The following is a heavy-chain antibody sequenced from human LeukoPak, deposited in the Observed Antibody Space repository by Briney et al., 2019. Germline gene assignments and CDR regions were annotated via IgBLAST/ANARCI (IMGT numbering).Heavy chain of an antibody. Sequence: GGSLRLSCADSGFTFSRYWMSWVRQAPGKGPEWVASIKEDGSEKYYVDSVKGRFTISRDNAKNSLYLQMNSLRAEDTAVYYCARERWGSGSYPNYFDYWGQGTLVTVSS. CDR3: ARERWGSGSYPNYFDY. CDR2: IKEDGSEK. D-gene: IGHD3-10*01. J-gene: IGHJ4*02. CDR1: GFTFSRYW. V-gene: IGHV3-7*01.